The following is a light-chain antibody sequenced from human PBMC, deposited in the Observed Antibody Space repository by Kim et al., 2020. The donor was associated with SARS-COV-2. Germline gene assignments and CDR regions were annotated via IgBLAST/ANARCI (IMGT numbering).Light chain of an antibody. CDR2: SNN. CDR3: AAWDDSLNGV. V-gene: IGLV1-44*01. CDR1: SSNIGSNT. J-gene: IGLJ3*02. Sequence: PGQRVTISCSGSSSNIGSNTVNWYQQRPGTAPKLLIYSNNQRPSGVPDRFSGSKSGTSASLAISGLQSEDEADYYCAAWDDSLNGVFGGGTKLTVL.